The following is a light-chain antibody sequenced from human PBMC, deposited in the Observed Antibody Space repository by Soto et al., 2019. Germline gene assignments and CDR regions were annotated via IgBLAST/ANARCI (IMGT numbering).Light chain of an antibody. V-gene: IGKV3-11*01. CDR2: DAS. CDR1: QSISSY. Sequence: EIVLTQSPATLSLSPGERATLSCRASQSISSYLAWYQQKAGQDPSLLIYDASNWATGITARFSGSGSGTVYTLTISSLEPKQFAVYYGQLHDNWPPMYTSGQGTKLENK. CDR3: QLHDNWPPMYT. J-gene: IGKJ2*01.